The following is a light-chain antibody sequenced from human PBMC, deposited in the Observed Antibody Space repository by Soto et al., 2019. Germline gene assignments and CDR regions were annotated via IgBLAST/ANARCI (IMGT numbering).Light chain of an antibody. CDR1: QSVFYSANNKNC. Sequence: DIVMTQSPDSLAVSLGERATINCKSSQSVFYSANNKNCLAWYQQKPGQPPKLLIYWASTRESGVPDRFSGSGSGTDFTLTISNLQAEDVAVYYCQQYLSAPQGYTFGQGTKLEIK. J-gene: IGKJ2*01. V-gene: IGKV4-1*01. CDR3: QQYLSAPQGYT. CDR2: WAS.